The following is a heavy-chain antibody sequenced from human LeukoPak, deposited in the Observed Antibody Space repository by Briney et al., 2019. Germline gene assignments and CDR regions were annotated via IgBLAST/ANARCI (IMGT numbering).Heavy chain of an antibody. D-gene: IGHD3-16*02. Sequence: SQTLSLTCTVSGGSISSGGYYWSWIRQHPGKGLEWIGYIYYSGSTYYNPSLKSRVTISVDTSKNQFPLKLSSVTAADTAVYYCARVLPGSDYVWGSYRPHYFDYWGQGTLVTVSS. CDR3: ARVLPGSDYVWGSYRPHYFDY. J-gene: IGHJ4*02. V-gene: IGHV4-31*03. CDR1: GGSISSGGYY. CDR2: IYYSGST.